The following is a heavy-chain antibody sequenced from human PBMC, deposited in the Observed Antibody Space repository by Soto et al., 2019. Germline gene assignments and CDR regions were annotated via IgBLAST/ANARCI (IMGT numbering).Heavy chain of an antibody. J-gene: IGHJ1*01. D-gene: IGHD1-7*01. CDR1: GAYISDFS. CDR3: ARESGENWTYEAH. V-gene: IGHV4-4*07. Sequence: QVQQLESGPGLVKPWDTLSLTCTVSGAYISDFSWSWIRQPAGKGLEWIGRITVNGNTQYNPSFRSRVTMSMDTSRNQFSLNIQSATAADTALYYCARESGENWTYEAHWGQGTLVTVSS. CDR2: ITVNGNT.